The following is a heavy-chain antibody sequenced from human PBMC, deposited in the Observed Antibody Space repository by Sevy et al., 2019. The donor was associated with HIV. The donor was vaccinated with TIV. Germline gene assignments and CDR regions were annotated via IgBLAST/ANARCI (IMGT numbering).Heavy chain of an antibody. D-gene: IGHD3-10*01. CDR3: ARDQGITMVRGVMYYYYGMDV. Sequence: GGSLRLSCAASGFTFSSYWMSWVRQTPGKGLEWVANIKQDGSGKYYVDSVKGRFTISRDNAKNSLYLQMNSLRAEDTAVYYCARDQGITMVRGVMYYYYGMDVWGQGTTVTVSS. J-gene: IGHJ6*02. CDR2: IKQDGSGK. CDR1: GFTFSSYW. V-gene: IGHV3-7*01.